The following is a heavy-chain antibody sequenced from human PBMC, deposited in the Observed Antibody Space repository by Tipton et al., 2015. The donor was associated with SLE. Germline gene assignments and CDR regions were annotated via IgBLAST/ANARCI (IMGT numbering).Heavy chain of an antibody. CDR1: GGVISEYY. Sequence: TLSLTCPVSGGVISEYYWGWIRQPPGKGLEWIGYLDHSGSTKYNPSLKSRVTMPVDMSKNQFSLRLTSVTAADTAVYYCARTLGAIAHTVYDAFDIWGQGKMVTVSS. CDR3: ARTLGAIAHTVYDAFDI. J-gene: IGHJ3*02. V-gene: IGHV4-59*13. D-gene: IGHD1-26*01. CDR2: LDHSGST.